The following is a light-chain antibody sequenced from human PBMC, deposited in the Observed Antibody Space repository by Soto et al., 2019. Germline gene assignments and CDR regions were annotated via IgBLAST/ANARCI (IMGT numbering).Light chain of an antibody. CDR3: QQYNNWPPT. CDR2: GAS. J-gene: IGKJ1*01. CDR1: QSVSSSY. Sequence: EIVLTQSPGTLSLSPGERATLSCRASQSVSSSYLAWYQHKPGQAPRLLIYGASSRATGIPDRFSGSGSGTDFTLTISSLQSEDFAVYYCQQYNNWPPTFGQGTTGDIK. V-gene: IGKV3-20*01.